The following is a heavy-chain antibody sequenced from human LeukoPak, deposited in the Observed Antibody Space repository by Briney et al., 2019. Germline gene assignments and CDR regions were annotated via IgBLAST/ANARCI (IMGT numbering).Heavy chain of an antibody. CDR2: IYYSGSA. D-gene: IGHD3-10*01. CDR3: ARSYGSGNYFDY. Sequence: SGTLSLTCTVSGGSISTYYWSWIRQPPGKGLEWIGYIYYSGSANYNPSLKSRVTISVDTSKNQFSLKLSSVTAADTAVYYCARSYGSGNYFDYWGQGTLVTVSS. V-gene: IGHV4-59*01. J-gene: IGHJ4*02. CDR1: GGSISTYY.